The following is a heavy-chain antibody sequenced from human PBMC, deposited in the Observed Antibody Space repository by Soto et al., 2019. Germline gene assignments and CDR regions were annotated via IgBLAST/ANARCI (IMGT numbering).Heavy chain of an antibody. CDR3: ATEGCSGSYYTGPFAY. CDR2: IYYSGST. V-gene: IGHV4-31*03. J-gene: IGHJ4*02. Sequence: QVQLQESGPGLVKPSQTLSLTCTVSGGSISSGGYYWSWIRQHPGKGLEWIGYIYYSGSTYYNPSLKSRVTISVDTSKNQFSLKLSSVTAADTAVYYCATEGCSGSYYTGPFAYWGQGTLVTVSS. CDR1: GGSISSGGYY. D-gene: IGHD3-10*02.